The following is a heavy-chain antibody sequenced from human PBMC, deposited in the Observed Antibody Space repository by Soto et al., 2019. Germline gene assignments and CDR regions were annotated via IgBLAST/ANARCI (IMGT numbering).Heavy chain of an antibody. D-gene: IGHD5-12*01. V-gene: IGHV1-3*01. CDR2: INAGNGNT. Sequence: ASVKVSCKASGITFSTYAIHWVRQAPGQRLEWMGWINAGNGNTRYSQKFQGRVTLTRDTSASTAYMDLSSLRSEDTAIYYCARALSVYVTWGQGSLVTVSS. J-gene: IGHJ5*02. CDR1: GITFSTYA. CDR3: ARALSVYVT.